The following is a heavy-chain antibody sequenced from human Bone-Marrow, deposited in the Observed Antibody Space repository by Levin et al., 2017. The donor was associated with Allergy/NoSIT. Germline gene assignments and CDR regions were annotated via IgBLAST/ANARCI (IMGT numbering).Heavy chain of an antibody. D-gene: IGHD5-24*01. J-gene: IGHJ4*02. Sequence: GGSLRLSCAASGFSVSRHYMSWVRQTPGKGLEWVSNIFSGGYTNYADSVRGRFTISRDNSKNTLFLHMNSLRGEDTDVYYCAREGQSLGDFDYWGQGTLVTVSS. CDR2: IFSGGYT. CDR3: AREGQSLGDFDY. CDR1: GFSVSRHY. V-gene: IGHV3-66*02.